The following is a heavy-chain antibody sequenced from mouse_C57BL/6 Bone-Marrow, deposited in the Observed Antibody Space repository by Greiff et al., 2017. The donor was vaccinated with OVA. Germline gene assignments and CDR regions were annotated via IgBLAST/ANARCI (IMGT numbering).Heavy chain of an antibody. Sequence: QVQLKQPGAELVKPGASVKMSCKASGYTFTSYWITWVKQRPGQGLEWIGDIYPGSGSTNYNEKFKSKATLTVDTSASTAYMQLSSLTSEDSAVYYCANMGIAYWGQGTLVTVSA. V-gene: IGHV1-55*01. J-gene: IGHJ3*01. CDR2: IYPGSGST. CDR1: GYTFTSYW. CDR3: ANMGIAY.